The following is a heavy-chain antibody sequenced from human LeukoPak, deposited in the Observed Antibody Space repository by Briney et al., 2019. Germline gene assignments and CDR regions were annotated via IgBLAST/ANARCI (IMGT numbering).Heavy chain of an antibody. V-gene: IGHV3-30*18. D-gene: IGHD2-2*01. Sequence: PGRSLRLSYAASGFTFSSYGMHWVRQAPGKGLEWVAVISYDGSNKYYADSVKGRFTISRDNSKNTLYLQMNSLRAEDTAVYYCAKEANIVVVPAARYYYGMDVWGKGTTVTVSS. CDR1: GFTFSSYG. J-gene: IGHJ6*04. CDR2: ISYDGSNK. CDR3: AKEANIVVVPAARYYYGMDV.